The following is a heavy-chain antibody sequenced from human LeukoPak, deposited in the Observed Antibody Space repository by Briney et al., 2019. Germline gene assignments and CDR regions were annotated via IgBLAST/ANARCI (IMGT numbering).Heavy chain of an antibody. J-gene: IGHJ4*02. CDR3: ARRTTDFDY. CDR2: IYYSGST. D-gene: IGHD4-17*01. Sequence: SETPSLTCTVSGGSISSSSYYWGWIRQPPGKGLEWIGSIYYSGSTYYNPSLKSRVTISVDTSKNQFSLKLSSVTAADTAVYYCARRTTDFDYWGQGTLVTVSS. CDR1: GGSISSSSYY. V-gene: IGHV4-39*01.